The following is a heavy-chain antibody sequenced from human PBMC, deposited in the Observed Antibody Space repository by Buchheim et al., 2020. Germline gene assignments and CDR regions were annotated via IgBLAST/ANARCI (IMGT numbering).Heavy chain of an antibody. CDR3: VRDFERLRFLEWLLPDS. J-gene: IGHJ5*01. D-gene: IGHD3-3*01. CDR2: ISYDGYNA. Sequence: QVQLVESGGRVVQPGRSLRLSCATSGFTFRSYSMSWVRQAAGKGLEWVAVISYDGYNAYYAQSVKGRFTISIENVNETMYLQMSGLRPEDTATYFCVRDFERLRFLEWLLPDSWGQGT. CDR1: GFTFRSYS. V-gene: IGHV3-30*03.